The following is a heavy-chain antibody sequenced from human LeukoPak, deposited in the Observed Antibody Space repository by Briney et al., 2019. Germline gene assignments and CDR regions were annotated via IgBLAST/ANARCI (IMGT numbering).Heavy chain of an antibody. J-gene: IGHJ4*02. D-gene: IGHD2-15*01. V-gene: IGHV5-51*01. CDR1: GYSFSNYW. Sequence: GDSLKISCQGSGYSFSNYWIGWVRQLPGTGLEWMGVVYPYDSDVRYSPAFEGQVTISADKSISTAYLHWGSLKAPDTAMYFCAKQGGLDWGRGTLVTVSS. CDR2: VYPYDSDV. CDR3: AKQGGLD.